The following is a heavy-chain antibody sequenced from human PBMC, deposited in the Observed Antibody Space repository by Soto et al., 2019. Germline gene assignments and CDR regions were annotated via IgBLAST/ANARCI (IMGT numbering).Heavy chain of an antibody. CDR2: ISYDGSDK. CDR3: ARDTGPNGYNYYYFGMDV. J-gene: IGHJ6*02. CDR1: GFTFINYA. D-gene: IGHD5-18*01. Sequence: WGSLRLSCAASGFTFINYAIHFFRHSPLKWLEWVAVISYDGSDKYNANSVKGRFTISRDNSKNTLYLQMNSLRAEDTAVYYCARDTGPNGYNYYYFGMDVWGQGTTVTVSS. V-gene: IGHV3-30-3*01.